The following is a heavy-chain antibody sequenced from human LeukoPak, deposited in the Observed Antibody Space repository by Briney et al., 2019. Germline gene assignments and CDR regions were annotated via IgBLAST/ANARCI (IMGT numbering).Heavy chain of an antibody. J-gene: IGHJ3*02. CDR3: ARDRTYYYDSRAFDI. V-gene: IGHV3-30*04. CDR2: ISYDGSNK. D-gene: IGHD3-22*01. CDR1: GFTFSSYA. Sequence: GGSLRLSCAASGFTFSSYAMHWVRQAPGKGLEWVAVISYDGSNKYYADSVKGRFTISRDNSKNTLYLQMNSLGAEDTAVYYCARDRTYYYDSRAFDIWGQGTMVTVSS.